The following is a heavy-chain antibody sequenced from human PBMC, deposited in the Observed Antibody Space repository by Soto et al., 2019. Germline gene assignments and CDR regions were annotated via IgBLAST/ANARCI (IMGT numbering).Heavy chain of an antibody. J-gene: IGHJ6*02. CDR1: GGSISSYY. Sequence: SETLSLTCTVSGGSISSYYWSWIRQPPGKGPEWIGYIYYSGSTNYNPSLKSRVTISVDTSKNQFSLKLSSVTAADTAVYYCARGDYYYYYGMDVWGQGTTVTVSS. CDR3: ARGDYYYYYGMDV. V-gene: IGHV4-59*01. CDR2: IYYSGST. D-gene: IGHD2-21*02.